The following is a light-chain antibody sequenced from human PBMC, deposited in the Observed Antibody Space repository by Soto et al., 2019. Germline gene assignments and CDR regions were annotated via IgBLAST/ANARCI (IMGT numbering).Light chain of an antibody. J-gene: IGLJ2*01. CDR3: SSYTSSNTVI. V-gene: IGLV2-14*01. CDR1: SSDVGGYNY. CDR2: EVS. Sequence: QSVLTQPASVSGSPGQSITISCTGTSSDVGGYNYVSWYQQHPGKAPKLMIYEVSNRPSGVSNRFSGSKSGNTASLTISGLQAEDEADYYFSSYTSSNTVIFGGGTKLTVL.